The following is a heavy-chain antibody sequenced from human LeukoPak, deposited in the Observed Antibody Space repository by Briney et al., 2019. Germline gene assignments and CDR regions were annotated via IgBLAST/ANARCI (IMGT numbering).Heavy chain of an antibody. CDR1: GGSISSYF. Sequence: SETLSLTCTVSGGSISSYFCSWVRQPPGKGLEWIGYIYTSGSTNYNPSLKSRVTISVDTSKNQFSLKLSSVTAADTAVYYCAGGGATEYYCYMDVWGKGTTVTVSS. CDR3: AGGGATEYYCYMDV. D-gene: IGHD3-16*01. J-gene: IGHJ6*03. V-gene: IGHV4-4*09. CDR2: IYTSGST.